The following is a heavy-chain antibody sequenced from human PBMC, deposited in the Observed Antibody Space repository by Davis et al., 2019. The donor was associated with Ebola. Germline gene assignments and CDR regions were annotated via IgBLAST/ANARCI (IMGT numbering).Heavy chain of an antibody. Sequence: SETLSLTCAVYGGSFSGYYWSWIRQPPGKGLEWIGEINHSGSTNYNPSLKSRVTISVDTSKNQFSLQLNSVTPEDTAVYYCARGRSWPLDSWGQGTLVIVSS. CDR3: ARGRSWPLDS. CDR2: INHSGST. J-gene: IGHJ4*02. D-gene: IGHD6-13*01. V-gene: IGHV4-34*01. CDR1: GGSFSGYY.